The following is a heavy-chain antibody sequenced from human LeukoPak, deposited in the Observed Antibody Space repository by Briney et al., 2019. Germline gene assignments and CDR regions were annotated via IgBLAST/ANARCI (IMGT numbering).Heavy chain of an antibody. J-gene: IGHJ1*01. V-gene: IGHV3-7*01. Sequence: GGSLRLTCVASGFRFGRDWISWVRQAPGKGLEWVARVKQDGTEKNYVVSVWGRFTVSVDNGKNSLYLQMNSLSAEDTAKYYCATLDSTKSVLWGRGTAVIVSS. D-gene: IGHD2-2*01. CDR2: VKQDGTEK. CDR3: ATLDSTKSVL. CDR1: GFRFGRDW.